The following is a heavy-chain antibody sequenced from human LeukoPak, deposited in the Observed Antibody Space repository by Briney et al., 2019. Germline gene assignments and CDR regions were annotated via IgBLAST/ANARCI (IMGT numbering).Heavy chain of an antibody. CDR1: GGSISSYY. V-gene: IGHV4-4*07. D-gene: IGHD1-26*01. J-gene: IGHJ5*02. CDR2: IYASGST. CDR3: ARDPRGIVGANHNWFDP. Sequence: NASETLSLTCTVSGGSISSYYWSWIRQPAGKGLEWIGRIYASGSTNYNPSLKSRVTMSVDTSKSQFSPKLISVTAADTAVYYCARDPRGIVGANHNWFDPWGQGTLVTVSS.